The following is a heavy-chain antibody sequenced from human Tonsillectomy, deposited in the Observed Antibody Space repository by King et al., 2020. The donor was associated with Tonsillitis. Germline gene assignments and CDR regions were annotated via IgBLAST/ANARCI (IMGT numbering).Heavy chain of an antibody. CDR2: IYYSGST. CDR3: ASSRMEYYYDSSGYSQASFDY. D-gene: IGHD3-22*01. J-gene: IGHJ4*02. V-gene: IGHV4-59*08. CDR1: GGSVSSYF. Sequence: QLQESGPGLVKPSETLSLTCTVSGGSVSSYFWSWSRQPPGKGLEWIGYIYYSGSTNYNPSLKSRVTISVDTSKNQFSLKLSSVTAADTAVYYCASSRMEYYYDSSGYSQASFDYWGQGTLVTVSS.